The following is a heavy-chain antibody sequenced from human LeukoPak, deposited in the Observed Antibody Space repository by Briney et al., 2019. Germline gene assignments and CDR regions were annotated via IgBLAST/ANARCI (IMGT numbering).Heavy chain of an antibody. D-gene: IGHD3-10*02. CDR1: GYTFTDYA. Sequence: GASVKVSCKASGYTFTDYALHWVRQAPGQSLEWMGWITTGRGETRYSQEFQRRITFTRDTSASTVYMDLSDLRSEDTAVYYCAELGITMIGGVWGKGTTVTISS. V-gene: IGHV1-3*03. CDR3: AELGITMIGGV. CDR2: ITTGRGET. J-gene: IGHJ6*04.